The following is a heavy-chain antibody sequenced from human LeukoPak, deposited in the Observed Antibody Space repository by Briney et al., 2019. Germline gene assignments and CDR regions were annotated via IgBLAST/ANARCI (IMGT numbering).Heavy chain of an antibody. D-gene: IGHD3-22*01. Sequence: GGSLRLSCAASGFTFSSYSMNWVRQAPGKGLEWVSSISSSSSYIYYADSVKGRFTISRDNAKNSLYLQMNSLRAEDTAVYYCASNYYDGSGYWYYFDYWGQGTLVTVSS. CDR1: GFTFSSYS. CDR3: ASNYYDGSGYWYYFDY. J-gene: IGHJ4*02. CDR2: ISSSSSYI. V-gene: IGHV3-21*01.